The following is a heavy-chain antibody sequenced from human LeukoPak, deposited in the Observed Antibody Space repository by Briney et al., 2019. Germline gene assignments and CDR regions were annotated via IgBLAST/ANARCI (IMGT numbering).Heavy chain of an antibody. Sequence: GGSLRLSCAASGFTFSSYGMNWVRQAPGNGLEWVSSISGTSAYIYYADSVRGRFTISRDNAKNSLYLQMNSLRAEDTAVYFCARKLTGSFDIWGQGTMVTVSS. CDR2: ISGTSAYI. CDR1: GFTFSSYG. D-gene: IGHD7-27*01. V-gene: IGHV3-21*01. CDR3: ARKLTGSFDI. J-gene: IGHJ3*02.